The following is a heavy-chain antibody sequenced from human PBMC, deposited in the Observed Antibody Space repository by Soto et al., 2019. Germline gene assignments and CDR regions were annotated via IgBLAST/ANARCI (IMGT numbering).Heavy chain of an antibody. CDR2: IIPIFGTA. J-gene: IGHJ6*02. CDR1: GGTFSSYA. D-gene: IGHD5-18*01. CDR3: ARVEEEGYRANYYYGMDV. Sequence: QVQLVQSGAEVKKPGSSVKVSCKASGGTFSSYAISWVRQAPGQGLEWMGGIIPIFGTANYAQKFQGRVTITADKSTSTAYMELSSLRSEDTAVYYCARVEEEGYRANYYYGMDVWGQGTTVTVSS. V-gene: IGHV1-69*06.